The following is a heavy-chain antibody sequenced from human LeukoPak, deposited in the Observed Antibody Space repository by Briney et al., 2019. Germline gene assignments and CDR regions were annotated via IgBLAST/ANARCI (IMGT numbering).Heavy chain of an antibody. CDR3: ARDGDSSSWYDGENWFDP. Sequence: ASVKVSCKASGYTFTSYGISWVRQAPGRGLEWMGWSSAYNGNTNYAQKLQGRVTMTTDTSTSTAYMELRSLRSDDTAVYYCARDGDSSSWYDGENWFDPWGQGTLVTVSS. CDR1: GYTFTSYG. J-gene: IGHJ5*02. CDR2: SSAYNGNT. V-gene: IGHV1-18*01. D-gene: IGHD6-13*01.